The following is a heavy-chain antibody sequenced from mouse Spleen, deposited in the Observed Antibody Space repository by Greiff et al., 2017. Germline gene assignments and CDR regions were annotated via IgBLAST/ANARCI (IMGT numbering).Heavy chain of an antibody. CDR1: GFNIKDYY. D-gene: IGHD1-1*01. V-gene: IGHV14-1*01. Sequence: EVQLVESGAELVRPGASVKLSCTASGFNIKDYYMHWVKQRPEQGLEWIGRIDPEDGDTEYAPKFQGKATMTADTSSNTAYLQLSSLTSEDTAVYYCTYYYGSSYVGDYFDYWGQGTTLTVSS. J-gene: IGHJ2*01. CDR2: IDPEDGDT. CDR3: TYYYGSSYVGDYFDY.